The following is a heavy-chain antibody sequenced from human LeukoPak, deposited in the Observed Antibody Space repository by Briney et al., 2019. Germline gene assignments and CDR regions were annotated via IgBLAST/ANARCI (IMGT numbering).Heavy chain of an antibody. CDR2: IYYSGST. D-gene: IGHD2-2*01. CDR3: ARDTGPSGTAFDY. CDR1: GGSISSYY. Sequence: PSETLSLTCTVSGGSISSYYWSWIRQPPGKGLEWIGYIYYSGSTNYNPSLKSRVTISVDTSKNQFSLKLSSVTAADTAVYYCARDTGPSGTAFDYWGQGTLVTVSS. J-gene: IGHJ4*02. V-gene: IGHV4-59*12.